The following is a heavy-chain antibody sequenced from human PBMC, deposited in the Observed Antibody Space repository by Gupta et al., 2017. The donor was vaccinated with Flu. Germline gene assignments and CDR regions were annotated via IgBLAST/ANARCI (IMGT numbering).Heavy chain of an antibody. J-gene: IGHJ4*02. CDR2: ISVVGGTT. Sequence: EVQLLESGGGLVQPGGSLRLSCAASGFTFSSYAMSWVRQAQGKGRGWVSAISVVGGTTYSADSVKGRLTIPREISKTTWYLKRTSLRAEDTAVYYGAKDYEYTSRAFAYGGKETWVTVSS. D-gene: IGHD2-2*01. CDR1: GFTFSSYA. CDR3: AKDYEYTSRAFAY. V-gene: IGHV3-23*01.